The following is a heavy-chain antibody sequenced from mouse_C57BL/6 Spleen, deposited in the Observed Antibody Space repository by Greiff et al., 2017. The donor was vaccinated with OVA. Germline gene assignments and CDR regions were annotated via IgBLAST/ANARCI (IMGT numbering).Heavy chain of an antibody. V-gene: IGHV1-52*01. D-gene: IGHD3-3*01. CDR2: IDPSDSET. CDR1: GYTFTSYW. Sequence: QVQLQQPGAELVRPGSSVKLSCKASGYTFTSYWMHWVKQRPIPGLDWIGNIDPSDSETPYNQKFKDKATLTVAKSSSTAYMQLSRLKSEDSAVYYCAREGGYFDVWGTGTTVTVSS. J-gene: IGHJ1*03. CDR3: AREGGYFDV.